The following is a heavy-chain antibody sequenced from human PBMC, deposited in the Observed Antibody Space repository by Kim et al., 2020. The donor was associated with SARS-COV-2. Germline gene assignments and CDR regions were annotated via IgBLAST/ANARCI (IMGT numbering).Heavy chain of an antibody. Sequence: GGSLRLSCADSGFTFSSYAMSWVRQAQGKGLEWVSTISTSGGSTYYADSVKGRCTISRDNSRNTLYLQMNSLRAEATAVYYCAKRDSHTSGWYLFNYWGQGTLVTVSS. CDR1: GFTFSSYA. D-gene: IGHD6-13*01. CDR3: AKRDSHTSGWYLFNY. V-gene: IGHV3-23*01. CDR2: ISTSGGST. J-gene: IGHJ4*02.